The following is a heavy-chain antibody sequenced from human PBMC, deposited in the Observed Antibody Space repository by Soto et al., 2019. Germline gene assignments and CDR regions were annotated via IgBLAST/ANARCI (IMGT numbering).Heavy chain of an antibody. CDR2: ISNSGNTI. J-gene: IGHJ6*02. CDR3: ARELGYCSSTSCYKGYYCMDV. D-gene: IGHD2-2*02. Sequence: GGSLRLSCAGSGFTVTDSYMTWLRQAPGKAPEWISYISNSGNTIYFAASVKGRFIISRDNSKNTLYLQMNSLRAEDTAVYYCARELGYCSSTSCYKGYYCMDVWGPGPTVTVSS. CDR1: GFTVTDSY. V-gene: IGHV3-11*04.